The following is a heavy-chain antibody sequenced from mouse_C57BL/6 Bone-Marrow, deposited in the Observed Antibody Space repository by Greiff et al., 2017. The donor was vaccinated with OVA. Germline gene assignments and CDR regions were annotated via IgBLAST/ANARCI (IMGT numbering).Heavy chain of an antibody. CDR3: ARGVSFAY. V-gene: IGHV2-2*01. Sequence: VQLVESGPGLVQPSQSLSITCTVSGFSLTSYGVHWVRPSPGKGLEWLGVIWSGGSTDYNAAFISRLSISKDNSKSQVFFKMNSLQADDTAIYYCARGVSFAYWGQGTLVTVSA. J-gene: IGHJ3*01. CDR1: GFSLTSYG. CDR2: IWSGGST.